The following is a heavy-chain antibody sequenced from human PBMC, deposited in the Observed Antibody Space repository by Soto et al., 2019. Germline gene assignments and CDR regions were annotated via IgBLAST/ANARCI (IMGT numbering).Heavy chain of an antibody. CDR1: GYTFTSYD. CDR3: APRGWNEYCSGGSCQNWFDP. J-gene: IGHJ5*02. Sequence: GASVKVSCKASGYTFTSYDINWVRQATGQGLEWMGWMNPNSGNTGYAQKFQGRVTMTRNTSISTAYMELSSLRSEDTAVYYCAPRGWNEYCSGGSCQNWFDPWGQGTLVTVSS. D-gene: IGHD2-15*01. V-gene: IGHV1-8*01. CDR2: MNPNSGNT.